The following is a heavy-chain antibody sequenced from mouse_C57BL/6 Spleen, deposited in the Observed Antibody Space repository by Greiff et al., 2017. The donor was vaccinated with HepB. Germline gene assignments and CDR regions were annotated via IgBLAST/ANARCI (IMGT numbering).Heavy chain of an antibody. CDR2: IYPRSGNT. J-gene: IGHJ4*01. V-gene: IGHV1-81*01. CDR3: ARDDYDGYYAMDY. Sequence: QVHVKQSGAELARPGASVKLSCKASGYTFTSYGISWVKQRTGQGLEWIGEIYPRSGNTYYSEKFKGKATLTADKSSSTAYMELRSLTSEDSAVYFCARDDYDGYYAMDYWGQGTSVTVSS. CDR1: GYTFTSYG. D-gene: IGHD2-4*01.